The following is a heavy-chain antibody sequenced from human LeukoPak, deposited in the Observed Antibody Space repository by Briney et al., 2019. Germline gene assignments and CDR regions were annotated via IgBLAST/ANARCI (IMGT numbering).Heavy chain of an antibody. CDR2: IYYTGDT. CDR3: ARGITFGGVIPHVDFDY. D-gene: IGHD3-16*02. CDR1: GGSITSNSYY. Sequence: PSETLSLTCTVSGGSITSNSYYWGWIRQPPGKGLEWIGSIYYTGDTYYNPSLKRRVTISVDTSKNQFSLKLSSVTAADTAVYYCARGITFGGVIPHVDFDYWGQGTLVTVSS. V-gene: IGHV4-39*07. J-gene: IGHJ4*02.